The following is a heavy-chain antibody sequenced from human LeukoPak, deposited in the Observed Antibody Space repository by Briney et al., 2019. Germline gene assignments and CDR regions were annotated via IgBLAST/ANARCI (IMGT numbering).Heavy chain of an antibody. D-gene: IGHD3-16*01. Sequence: QPGTSLILSCAASGFTFNTLVMHWVPRAPGKGLEWVAVICNDGSKKFYADSVKGRFTISRDNSKKTLYLQMNRLRADDTAVYYCARVSLGGDYWGQGTLVTVSS. J-gene: IGHJ4*02. CDR2: ICNDGSKK. CDR3: ARVSLGGDY. V-gene: IGHV3-33*01. CDR1: GFTFNTLV.